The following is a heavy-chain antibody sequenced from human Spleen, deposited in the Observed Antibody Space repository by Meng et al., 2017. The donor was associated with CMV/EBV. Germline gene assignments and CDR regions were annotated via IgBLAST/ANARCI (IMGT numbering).Heavy chain of an antibody. D-gene: IGHD1-26*01. CDR2: IYHSGST. CDR3: ARTFTSGGYSDLDY. CDR1: GGSISSSSYF. V-gene: IGHV4-39*07. J-gene: IGHJ4*02. Sequence: SETLSLTCTVSGGSISSSSYFWGWIRQPPGKGLEWIGTIYHSGSTYYNPSLKSRVTISVDTSKNQFSLKLSSVTAADTAVYYCARTFTSGGYSDLDYWGQGTLVTVSS.